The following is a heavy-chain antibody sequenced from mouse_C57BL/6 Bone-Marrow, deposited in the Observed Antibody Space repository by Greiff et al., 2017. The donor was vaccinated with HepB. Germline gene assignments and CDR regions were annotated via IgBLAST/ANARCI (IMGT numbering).Heavy chain of an antibody. D-gene: IGHD1-1*02. Sequence: VQLQQPGAELVKPGASVKLSCKASGYTFTSYWMQWVKQRPGQGLEWIGEIDPSDSYTNYNQKFKGKATLTVDTSSSTAYMQLSSLTSEDSAVYYCARDGGVYFDYWGQGTTLTVSA. CDR2: IDPSDSYT. CDR1: GYTFTSYW. V-gene: IGHV1-50*01. CDR3: ARDGGVYFDY. J-gene: IGHJ2*01.